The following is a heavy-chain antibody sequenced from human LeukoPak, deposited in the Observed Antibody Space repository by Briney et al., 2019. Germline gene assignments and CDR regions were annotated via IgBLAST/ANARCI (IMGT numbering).Heavy chain of an antibody. CDR3: ARGWFGELYHAFDI. Sequence: PSETLSLTCTVSGGSISSYYWSWIWQPPGKGLEWIGYIYYSGSTNYNPSLKSRVTISVDTSKNQFSLKLSSVTAADTAVYYCARGWFGELYHAFDIWGQGTMVTVSS. J-gene: IGHJ3*02. D-gene: IGHD3-10*01. V-gene: IGHV4-59*01. CDR2: IYYSGST. CDR1: GGSISSYY.